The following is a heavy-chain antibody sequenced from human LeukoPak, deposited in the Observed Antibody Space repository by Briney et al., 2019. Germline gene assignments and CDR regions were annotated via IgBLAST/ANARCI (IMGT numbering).Heavy chain of an antibody. V-gene: IGHV3-23*05. D-gene: IGHD1-1*01. CDR2: IDRGVGST. Sequence: GGSLRLSCAAPGFTFSRYDLSWVRQAPGKGLECVSAIDRGVGSTYYADSVKGRFTISRDNSKSTLYLQMNNLRADDTALYYCAKKGQADDDGKPDWGQGALVTVSS. CDR1: GFTFSRYD. J-gene: IGHJ4*02. CDR3: AKKGQADDDGKPD.